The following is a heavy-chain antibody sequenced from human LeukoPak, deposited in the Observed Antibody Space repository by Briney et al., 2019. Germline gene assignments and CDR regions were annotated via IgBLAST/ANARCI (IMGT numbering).Heavy chain of an antibody. J-gene: IGHJ4*02. D-gene: IGHD3-22*01. V-gene: IGHV3-30*18. CDR1: GFTFSSYS. CDR2: ISYDGSNK. CDR3: AKDQSHYYDSSGYYYIGYFDY. Sequence: GGSLRLSCAASGFTFSSYSMNWVRQAPGKGLEWVAVISYDGSNKYYADSVKGRFTISRDNSKNTLYLQMNSLRAEDTAVYYCAKDQSHYYDSSGYYYIGYFDYWGQGTLVTVSS.